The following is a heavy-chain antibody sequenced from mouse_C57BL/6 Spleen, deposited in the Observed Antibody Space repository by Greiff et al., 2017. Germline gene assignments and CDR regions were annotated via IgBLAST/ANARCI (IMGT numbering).Heavy chain of an antibody. J-gene: IGHJ4*01. CDR1: GYAFSSSW. V-gene: IGHV1-82*01. CDR2: IYPGDGDT. Sequence: QVQLKQSGPELVKPGASVKISCKASGYAFSSSWMNWVKQRPGKGLEWIGRIYPGDGDTNYNGKFKGKATLTADKSSSTAYMQLSSLTSEDSAVYFCARDGYYSPYAMDYWGQGTSVTVSS. CDR3: ARDGYYSPYAMDY. D-gene: IGHD2-3*01.